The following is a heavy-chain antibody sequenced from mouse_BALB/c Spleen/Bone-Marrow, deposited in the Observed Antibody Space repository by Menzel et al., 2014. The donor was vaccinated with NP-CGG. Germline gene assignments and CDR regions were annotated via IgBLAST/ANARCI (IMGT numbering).Heavy chain of an antibody. V-gene: IGHV1-4*02. CDR3: AREARTGACFPN. CDR1: GYTFTSYT. CDR2: IVPSSGYT. D-gene: IGHD4-1*01. Sequence: QLQESGDELVKPGASVKMCCKASGYTFTSYTIQWVKRRPGQGLEWVGYIVPSSGYTDYNQKFKDKTTLTADKSSSTAYMQLSSLTSADSAVYYCAREARTGACFPNWSQGPLVTVPA. J-gene: IGHJ3*01.